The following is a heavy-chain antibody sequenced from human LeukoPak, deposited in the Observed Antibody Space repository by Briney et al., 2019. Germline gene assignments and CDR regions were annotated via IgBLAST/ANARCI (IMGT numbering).Heavy chain of an antibody. CDR3: ARLGSYFDY. J-gene: IGHJ4*02. Sequence: PSETLSLTCTVSGDSLTSYYWSWLRQPPATGLQWIGYIYYSGTVNYNPSLKSRVTISVDTSKNQFSLNLSSVTAADTAVYYCARLGSYFDYWGQGTLVTVSS. V-gene: IGHV4-59*08. CDR1: GDSLTSYY. CDR2: IYYSGTV.